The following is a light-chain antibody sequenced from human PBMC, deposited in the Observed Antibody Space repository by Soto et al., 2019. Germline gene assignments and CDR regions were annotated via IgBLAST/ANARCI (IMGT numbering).Light chain of an antibody. CDR1: SSDVGSYNL. CDR3: CSYAGSRV. J-gene: IGLJ3*02. V-gene: IGLV2-23*01. CDR2: EGS. Sequence: QSVLTQPASVSGSPGQSITISCTGTSSDVGSYNLVSWYQQHPGKDPKLMIYEGSKRPSGVSNRFSGSKSGNTASLTISGIKAEDEADYYCCSYAGSRVFGGGTKLTVL.